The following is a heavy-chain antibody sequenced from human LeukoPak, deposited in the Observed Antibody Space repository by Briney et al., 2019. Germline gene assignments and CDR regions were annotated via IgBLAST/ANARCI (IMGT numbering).Heavy chain of an antibody. CDR2: IYNGVTN. CDR3: VQSTGWQGFDY. D-gene: IGHD6-19*01. CDR1: VAPISLFF. V-gene: IGHV4-4*09. J-gene: IGHJ4*02. Sequence: PSETLSLICTTSVAPISLFFWSWVPQPPGKGRECIGNIYNGVTNFFNPSLKRRVSISVDTSKGQFSMDLESVTAADTAVYYCVQSTGWQGFDYWGQGILVTVSS.